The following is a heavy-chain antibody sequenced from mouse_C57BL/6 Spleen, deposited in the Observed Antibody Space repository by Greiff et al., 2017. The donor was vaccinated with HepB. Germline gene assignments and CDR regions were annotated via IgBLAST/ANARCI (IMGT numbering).Heavy chain of an antibody. CDR1: GYTFTSYG. D-gene: IGHD1-1*01. J-gene: IGHJ1*03. V-gene: IGHV1-81*01. CDR2: IYPRSGNT. CDR3: ANYYGSSYERYFDV. Sequence: QVQLQQSGAELARPGASVKLSCKASGYTFTSYGISWVKQRTGKGLEWIGEIYPRSGNTYYNEKFKGKATLTADKSSSTAYMELRSLTSEDSAVYSCANYYGSSYERYFDVWGTGTTVTVSS.